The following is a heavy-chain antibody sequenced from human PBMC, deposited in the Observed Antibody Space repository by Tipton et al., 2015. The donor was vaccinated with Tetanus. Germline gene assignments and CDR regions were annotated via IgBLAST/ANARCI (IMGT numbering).Heavy chain of an antibody. V-gene: IGHV1-46*01. CDR2: INPSAGTT. CDR3: ARSYDFYDSTGYTDDGMDV. D-gene: IGHD3-22*01. Sequence: QVQLVQSGAEVKKPGASVKVSCKASGYTFTNYYMHWVRQAPGQGLEWMGVINPSAGTTRYEQKFQGRVIMTRDTSTPTVYMELNSLRSEDTAVFYCARSYDFYDSTGYTDDGMDVWGQGTSVTASS. J-gene: IGHJ6*02. CDR1: GYTFTNYY.